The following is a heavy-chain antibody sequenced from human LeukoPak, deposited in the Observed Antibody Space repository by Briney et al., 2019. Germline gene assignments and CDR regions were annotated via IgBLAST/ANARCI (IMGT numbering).Heavy chain of an antibody. V-gene: IGHV3-23*01. Sequence: GGSLRLSCAASGFTFTSYSMNWVRQAPGKGLEWVSTISGGGGSTYYADSVKGRFTISRDNSKNTLYLQVNSLRAEDTAVYYCAKGGKWDVTPFDYWGQGTPVTVSS. CDR3: AKGGKWDVTPFDY. CDR1: GFTFTSYS. D-gene: IGHD1-26*01. J-gene: IGHJ4*02. CDR2: ISGGGGST.